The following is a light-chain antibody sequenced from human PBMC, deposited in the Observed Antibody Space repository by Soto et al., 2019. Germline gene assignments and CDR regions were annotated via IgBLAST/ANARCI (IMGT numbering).Light chain of an antibody. CDR2: DVT. CDR1: SSDVGKYNF. J-gene: IGLJ2*01. Sequence: QSALTQPPSASGSPGQSVTISCTGASSDVGKYNFVSWYQQHPGKAPKLMIYDVTERPSGVPYRFSGSKSGNTASLTVSGLQDEDEDDYYCSSYSASSIPVVFGGGTKVTVL. CDR3: SSYSASSIPVV. V-gene: IGLV2-8*01.